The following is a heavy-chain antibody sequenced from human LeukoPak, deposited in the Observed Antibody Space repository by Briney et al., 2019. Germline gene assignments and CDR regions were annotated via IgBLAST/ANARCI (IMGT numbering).Heavy chain of an antibody. CDR2: ISWNSGSI. CDR3: AKDLMRRYFYYMDV. J-gene: IGHJ6*03. D-gene: IGHD3-9*01. Sequence: GGSLRLSCAASGFTFDDYAMHWVRQAPGKGLEWVSVISWNSGSIGYADSVKGRFTISRDNAKNSLYLKMNSLRDEDTALYYCAKDLMRRYFYYMDVWGKGTTVTISS. CDR1: GFTFDDYA. V-gene: IGHV3-9*01.